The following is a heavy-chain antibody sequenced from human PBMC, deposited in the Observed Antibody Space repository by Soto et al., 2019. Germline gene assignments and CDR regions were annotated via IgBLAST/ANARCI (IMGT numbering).Heavy chain of an antibody. V-gene: IGHV1-69*06. CDR1: GGTFSSYA. CDR3: ARGGYSSTWSNLLDRSGLDV. CDR2: IVPLFRTT. Sequence: QVQLVQSGAEAKKPGSSVKVSCKTSGGTFSSYAISWVRQAPGQGLEWMGGIVPLFRTTNYAQKFQGTVTITAHTSTYTMYMELSGLRSGDTAVYYCARGGYSSTWSNLLDRSGLDVWGQGTTVTVSS. J-gene: IGHJ6*02. D-gene: IGHD6-13*01.